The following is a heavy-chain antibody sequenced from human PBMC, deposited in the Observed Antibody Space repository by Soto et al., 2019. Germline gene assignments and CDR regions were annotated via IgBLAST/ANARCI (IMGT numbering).Heavy chain of an antibody. Sequence: SQTLSLPCVISGDSVSSSSAAWNWIRQSPSRGLEWLGRTYYRSKWYNDYAVSVESRITINPDTSKNQFSLQLNSVSPEDTAVYYCVRYSSPLRQYGFDIWGQGTMVTVSS. CDR2: TYYRSKWYN. D-gene: IGHD6-13*01. J-gene: IGHJ3*02. V-gene: IGHV6-1*01. CDR3: VRYSSPLRQYGFDI. CDR1: GDSVSSSSAA.